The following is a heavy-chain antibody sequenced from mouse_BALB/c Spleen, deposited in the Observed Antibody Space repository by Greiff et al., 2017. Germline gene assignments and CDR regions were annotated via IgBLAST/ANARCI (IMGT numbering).Heavy chain of an antibody. CDR2: ISSGGST. CDR3: ARTGGNYDYYAMDY. D-gene: IGHD2-1*01. J-gene: IGHJ4*01. V-gene: IGHV5-6-5*01. Sequence: EVKLVESGGGLVKPGGSLKLSCAASGFTFSSYAMSWVRQTPEKRLEWVASISSGGSTYYPDSVKGRFTISRDNARNILYLQMSSLRSEDTAMYYCARTGGNYDYYAMDYWGQGTSVTVSS. CDR1: GFTFSSYA.